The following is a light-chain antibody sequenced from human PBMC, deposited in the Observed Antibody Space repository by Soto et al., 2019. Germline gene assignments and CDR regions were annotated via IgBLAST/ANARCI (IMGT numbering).Light chain of an antibody. Sequence: TQSPSTLSLSPGEIATLSCSTSQSISSSYLAWYQQQPGQAPRLLIYGASTRATGIPDRFSGSGSGTDFTLTISRLEPEDFAVYHCQQYGSSSWTFGQGTKVDIK. J-gene: IGKJ1*01. CDR1: QSISSSY. V-gene: IGKV3-20*01. CDR3: QQYGSSSWT. CDR2: GAS.